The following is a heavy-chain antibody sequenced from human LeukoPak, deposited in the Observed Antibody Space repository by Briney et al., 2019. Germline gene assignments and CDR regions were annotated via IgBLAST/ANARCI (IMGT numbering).Heavy chain of an antibody. Sequence: GASVKVSCKASGYTFTSYAMHWVRQAPGQRLEWMGWINAGNGNTKYSQKFQGRVTVTRGTSASTAYMELSSLRSEDTAVYYCTRGADYYDSSGLSDWGQGTLVTVSS. D-gene: IGHD3-22*01. CDR1: GYTFTSYA. J-gene: IGHJ4*02. V-gene: IGHV1-3*01. CDR2: INAGNGNT. CDR3: TRGADYYDSSGLSD.